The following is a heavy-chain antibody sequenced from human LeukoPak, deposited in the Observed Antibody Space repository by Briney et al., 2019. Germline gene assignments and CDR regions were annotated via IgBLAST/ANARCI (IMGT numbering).Heavy chain of an antibody. J-gene: IGHJ6*02. D-gene: IGHD3-10*01. CDR3: ARVITMVRGGLDYYYYGMDV. Sequence: GGSLRLSCAASGFXFSSYSINWVRQAPGKGREWVSYISSSSSYIYYADSVKGRFTISRDNAKNSLYLQMNSLRAEDTAVYYCARVITMVRGGLDYYYYGMDVWGQGTTVTVSS. V-gene: IGHV3-21*01. CDR2: ISSSSSYI. CDR1: GFXFSSYS.